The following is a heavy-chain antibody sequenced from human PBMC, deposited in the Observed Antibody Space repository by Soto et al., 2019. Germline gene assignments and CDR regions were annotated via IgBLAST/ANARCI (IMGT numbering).Heavy chain of an antibody. D-gene: IGHD3-22*01. CDR3: ARGLYYYDSSGYYSP. CDR1: GFTFSSYS. V-gene: IGHV3-21*01. J-gene: IGHJ5*02. Sequence: EVQLVESGGGLVKPGGSLRLSCAASGFTFSSYSMNWGRQAPGKGLEWVSSISSSSSYIYYADAVKGRFTISRDNAKSSVYLQMSSLRAEDTAVYYCARGLYYYDSSGYYSPWGQGTLVTVSS. CDR2: ISSSSSYI.